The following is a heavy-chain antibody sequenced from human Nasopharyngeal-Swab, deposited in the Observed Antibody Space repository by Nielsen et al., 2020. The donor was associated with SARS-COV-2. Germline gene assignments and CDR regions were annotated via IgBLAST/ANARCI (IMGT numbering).Heavy chain of an antibody. D-gene: IGHD3-10*01. V-gene: IGHV3-21*01. CDR3: ARDVWITMVRGVIDY. CDR1: GFTFSSYW. CDR2: ISSSSSYI. Sequence: GESLKISCAASGFTFSSYWMNWVRQAPGKGLEWVSSISSSSSYIYYADSVKGRFTISRDNAKNSLYLQMNSLRAEDTAVYYCARDVWITMVRGVIDYWGQGTLVTVSS. J-gene: IGHJ4*02.